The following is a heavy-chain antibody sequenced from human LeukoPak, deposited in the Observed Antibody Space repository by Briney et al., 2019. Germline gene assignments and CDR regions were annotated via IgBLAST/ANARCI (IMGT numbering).Heavy chain of an antibody. CDR3: ARAWQWLVTKGGYFDY. D-gene: IGHD6-19*01. CDR1: GFSFSDYW. J-gene: IGHJ4*02. V-gene: IGHV3-7*01. Sequence: GGSLRLSCGASGFSFSDYWMSWVRQAPGKGLEWVANIKQDGSEKYYVDSVKGRFTISRDNAKNSLYLQMNSLRAEDTAVYYCARAWQWLVTKGGYFDYWGQGTLVTVSS. CDR2: IKQDGSEK.